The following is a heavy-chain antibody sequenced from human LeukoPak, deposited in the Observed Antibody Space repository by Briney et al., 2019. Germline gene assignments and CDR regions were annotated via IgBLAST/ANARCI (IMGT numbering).Heavy chain of an antibody. CDR1: GFTFSRYG. Sequence: GRSLRLSCAASGFTFSRYGMHWVRQAPGKGLEWLAVISNDGTNKYYEDSVKGRFTISRDNSKNTLYLQMNSLRAEDTAVYYCAKAPRQVDDYVWGSYPFPLWGQGTLVTVSS. V-gene: IGHV3-30*18. CDR2: ISNDGTNK. J-gene: IGHJ4*02. D-gene: IGHD3-16*02. CDR3: AKAPRQVDDYVWGSYPFPL.